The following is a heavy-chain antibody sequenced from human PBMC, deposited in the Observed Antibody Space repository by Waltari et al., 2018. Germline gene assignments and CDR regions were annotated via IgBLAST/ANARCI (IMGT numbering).Heavy chain of an antibody. CDR2: INQITGDT. Sequence: GPGLVKPSETLSLTCTVSNGSLNNHYWSWIRQPPGKRMEWIGWINQITGDTNYNPSLESRVILSSDISKNQSSLKLTSVTAADTAIYYCAREGSLYSSTGGWIGPWGQGMLVTVSS. CDR1: NGSLNNHY. D-gene: IGHD2-2*01. CDR3: AREGSLYSSTGGWIGP. J-gene: IGHJ5*01. V-gene: IGHV4-59*11.